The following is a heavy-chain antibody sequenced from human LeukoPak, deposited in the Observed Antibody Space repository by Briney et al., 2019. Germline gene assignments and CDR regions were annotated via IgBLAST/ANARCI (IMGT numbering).Heavy chain of an antibody. D-gene: IGHD1-1*01. CDR2: IYGGGNT. Sequence: GGSLRLSCAVSGFSVSTNYMSWVRQAPGKGLEWVSIIYGGGNTYYADSVRGRFTISTDNSKNTLYLQMYSLRAEDTALYYCAKGLERESRLDSWGQGTLVTVSS. J-gene: IGHJ4*02. V-gene: IGHV3-53*01. CDR1: GFSVSTNY. CDR3: AKGLERESRLDS.